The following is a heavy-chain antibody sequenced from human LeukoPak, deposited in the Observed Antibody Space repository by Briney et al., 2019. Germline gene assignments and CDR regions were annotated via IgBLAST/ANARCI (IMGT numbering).Heavy chain of an antibody. D-gene: IGHD3-22*01. Sequence: ASVKVSCKASGYTFTGYYMHWVRQAPGQGLEWMRWINPNSGGTNYAQKFQGRVTMTRDTSISTAYMELSRLRSDDTAVYYCARVIYDSSGYWGRFDYWGQGTLVTVSS. CDR3: ARVIYDSSGYWGRFDY. V-gene: IGHV1-2*02. CDR2: INPNSGGT. J-gene: IGHJ4*02. CDR1: GYTFTGYY.